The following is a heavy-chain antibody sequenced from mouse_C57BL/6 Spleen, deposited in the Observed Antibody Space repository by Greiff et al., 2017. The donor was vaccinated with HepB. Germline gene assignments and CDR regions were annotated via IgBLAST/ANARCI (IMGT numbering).Heavy chain of an antibody. Sequence: QVQLQQSGAELVRPGTSVKVSCKASGYAFTNYLIEWVKQRPGQGLEWIGVINPGSGGTNYNEKLKGKATLTADKSSSTAYMQLSSLTSEDSAVYCGARRENAMDYWGQGTSVTVSS. V-gene: IGHV1-54*01. CDR3: ARRENAMDY. CDR1: GYAFTNYL. CDR2: INPGSGGT. J-gene: IGHJ4*01.